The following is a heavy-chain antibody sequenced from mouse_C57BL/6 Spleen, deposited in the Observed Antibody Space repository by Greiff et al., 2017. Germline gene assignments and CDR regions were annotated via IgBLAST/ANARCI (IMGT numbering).Heavy chain of an antibody. CDR1: GYTFTSYW. Sequence: VQLQQPGAELVRPGSSVKLSCKASGYTFTSYWMHWVKQRPIQGLEWIGNIDPSDSETHYNQKFKDKATLTVDKSSSTAYMQLSSLTSEDSAVYYCARDSYGSSLGAIDYWGQGTSVTVSS. D-gene: IGHD1-1*01. CDR2: IDPSDSET. CDR3: ARDSYGSSLGAIDY. J-gene: IGHJ4*01. V-gene: IGHV1-52*01.